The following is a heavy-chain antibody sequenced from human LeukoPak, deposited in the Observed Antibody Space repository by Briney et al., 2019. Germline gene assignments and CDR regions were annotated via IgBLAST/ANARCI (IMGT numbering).Heavy chain of an antibody. CDR3: ARGITSEGDYVIYYFDY. CDR2: INPNSGGT. Sequence: ASVKVSCKASGYTFTGYYMHWVRQAPGQGLEWMGWINPNSGGTNYAQKFQGRVTMTRDTSISTAYMELSRLGSDDTAVYYCARGITSEGDYVIYYFDYWGQGTLVTVSS. CDR1: GYTFTGYY. D-gene: IGHD4-17*01. J-gene: IGHJ4*02. V-gene: IGHV1-2*02.